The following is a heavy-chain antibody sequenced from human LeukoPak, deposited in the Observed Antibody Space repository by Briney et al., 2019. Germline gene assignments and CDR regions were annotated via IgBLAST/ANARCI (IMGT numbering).Heavy chain of an antibody. V-gene: IGHV3-30*18. CDR1: GFTFSSYG. CDR3: AEACMIPHWYYFDY. CDR2: ISYDGSNK. Sequence: PGGSLRLSCAASGFTFSSYGMHWVRQAPGKGLEWVAVISYDGSNKYYADSVKGRFTISRDNSKNTLYLQMNSLRAEDTAVYYCAEACMIPHWYYFDYWGQGTLVTVSS. D-gene: IGHD3-22*01. J-gene: IGHJ4*02.